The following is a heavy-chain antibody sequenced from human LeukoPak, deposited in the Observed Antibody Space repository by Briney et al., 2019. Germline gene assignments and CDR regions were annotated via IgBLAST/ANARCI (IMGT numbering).Heavy chain of an antibody. CDR2: VYAGDSET. J-gene: IGHJ6*02. V-gene: IGHV5-51*01. Sequence: GESLQISCKGSGYMFINYWIPWVRQMPGKGLEWMGIVYAGDSETRYSPSFQGQVTMSADRSTSTAYLQWSSLTASDSAMYYCARLGSGYHYNHYYGLDVWGQGTTVTVS. CDR3: ARLGSGYHYNHYYGLDV. CDR1: GYMFINYW. D-gene: IGHD5-12*01.